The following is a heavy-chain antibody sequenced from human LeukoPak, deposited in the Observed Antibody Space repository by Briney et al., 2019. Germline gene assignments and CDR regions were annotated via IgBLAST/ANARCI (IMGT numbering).Heavy chain of an antibody. CDR2: ITDSGDGE. Sequence: PGGSLRLSCAASGFTFSSSAMSWVRQAPGKGLAWVSSITDSGDGEYYADSVKGRFTISRDNSKNTLYLQMNSLRAEDTAVYYCARDQGSSSWFDYWGQGTLVTVSS. V-gene: IGHV3-23*01. CDR1: GFTFSSSA. J-gene: IGHJ4*02. D-gene: IGHD6-13*01. CDR3: ARDQGSSSWFDY.